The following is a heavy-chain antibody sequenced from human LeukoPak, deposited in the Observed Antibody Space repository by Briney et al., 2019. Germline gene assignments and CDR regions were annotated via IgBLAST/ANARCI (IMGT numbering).Heavy chain of an antibody. CDR2: IHADSGNT. CDR1: GGTFSSYA. V-gene: IGHV1-3*01. CDR3: ARDDGD. Sequence: GASVKVSCKASGGTFSSYAISWVRQAPGQRLEWMGWIHADSGNTKYSQKLQGRVAIARDTSASTIYMELTSLRIEDTAVYYCARDDGDWGQGTLVTVSS. J-gene: IGHJ4*02.